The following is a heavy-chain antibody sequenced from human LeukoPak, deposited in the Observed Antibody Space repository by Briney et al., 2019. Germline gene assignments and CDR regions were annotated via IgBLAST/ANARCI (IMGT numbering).Heavy chain of an antibody. CDR3: ARSSGWPYYYMDV. CDR2: MYHSGST. D-gene: IGHD6-19*01. J-gene: IGHJ6*03. Sequence: PSETLSLTCTVSGYSISSGYYWGWIRQPPGKGLEWIGSMYHSGSTYYNPSLKGRVTISVDTSKNQFSLKVSSVTAADTAVYYCARSSGWPYYYMDVWGKGTTVTVSS. V-gene: IGHV4-38-2*02. CDR1: GYSISSGYY.